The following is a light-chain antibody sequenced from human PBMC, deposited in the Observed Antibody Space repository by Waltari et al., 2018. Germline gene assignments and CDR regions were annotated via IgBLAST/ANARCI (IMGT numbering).Light chain of an antibody. CDR2: GAS. CDR3: QQYNNWPRT. J-gene: IGKJ1*01. Sequence: EIVMTQSPATLSVSPGERATLSCRASHSVSSNLAWYQQKPGQAPRLLIYGASTRATGIPARFSGSGSGTEFTLTISSLQSEDFAVYYCQQYNNWPRTFGQGTKVKIK. CDR1: HSVSSN. V-gene: IGKV3-15*01.